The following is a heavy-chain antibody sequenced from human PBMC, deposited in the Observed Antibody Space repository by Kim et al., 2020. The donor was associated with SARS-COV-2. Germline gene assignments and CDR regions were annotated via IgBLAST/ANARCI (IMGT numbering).Heavy chain of an antibody. Sequence: SETLSLTCAVYGGSFSGYYWSWIRQPQGKGMEWIGEINHSGSTNYNPSLKSRVTISVDTSKNQYSLNLSSVTAADTAVYYCARGALRPFDYWGQGTLVTVSS. CDR3: ARGALRPFDY. CDR2: INHSGST. V-gene: IGHV4-34*01. CDR1: GGSFSGYY. J-gene: IGHJ4*02.